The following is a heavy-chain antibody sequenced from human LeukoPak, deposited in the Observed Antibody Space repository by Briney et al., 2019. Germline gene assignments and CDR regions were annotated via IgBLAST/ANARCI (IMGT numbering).Heavy chain of an antibody. Sequence: PGGSLRLSCVASGLTVSNNHMSWARQAPGKGLECVSILYSGGTTYHADSVKGGFTISRDNSKNTLYLQMNSLRAEDTAVYYGTSSFGAYWGQGGLVTVSS. CDR2: LYSGGTT. CDR3: TSSFGAY. J-gene: IGHJ4*02. V-gene: IGHV3-66*01. CDR1: GLTVSNNH. D-gene: IGHD3-10*01.